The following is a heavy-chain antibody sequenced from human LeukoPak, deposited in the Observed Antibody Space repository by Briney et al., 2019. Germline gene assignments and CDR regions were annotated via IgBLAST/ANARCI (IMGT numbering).Heavy chain of an antibody. CDR1: GYTFTGYY. CDR2: ISAYNGNT. D-gene: IGHD3-10*01. J-gene: IGHJ6*03. CDR3: ARGVRYYYYMDV. V-gene: IGHV1-18*04. Sequence: ASVKVSCKASGYTFTGYYMHWVRQAPGQGLEWMGWISAYNGNTNNAQKFQGRVTMTTDTSTSTAYMELRNLRSDDTAVYYCARGVRYYYYMDVWGKGTTVTVSS.